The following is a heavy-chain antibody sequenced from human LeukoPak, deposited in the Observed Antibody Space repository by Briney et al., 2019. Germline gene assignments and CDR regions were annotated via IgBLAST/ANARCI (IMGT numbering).Heavy chain of an antibody. V-gene: IGHV3-48*04. CDR1: GFTFSSYS. Sequence: GGSLRLSCAASGFTFSSYSMNWVRQAPGKGLEWVSYISSSSSTIYYADSVKGRFTISRDNAKNSLYLQMNSLRAEDTAVYYCARPPYDSSGYYYDQYYYYYMDVWGKGTTVTVSS. CDR2: ISSSSSTI. CDR3: ARPPYDSSGYYYDQYYYYYMDV. J-gene: IGHJ6*03. D-gene: IGHD3-22*01.